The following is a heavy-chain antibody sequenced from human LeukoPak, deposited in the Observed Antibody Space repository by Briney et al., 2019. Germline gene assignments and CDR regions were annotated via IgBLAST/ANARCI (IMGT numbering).Heavy chain of an antibody. D-gene: IGHD1-1*01. J-gene: IGHJ3*02. CDR1: GNTFTSYD. V-gene: IGHV1-8*01. CDR2: INTNSGNT. CDR3: TRDRAFRYDPFDI. Sequence: ASVTVSFKASGNTFTSYDINWVRQTAGQGLEWMGWINTNSGNTGVAQKFQGRVTITRNTSISTAYMELSSLRSEDTAVYYCTRDRAFRYDPFDIWGRGTMVTVSS.